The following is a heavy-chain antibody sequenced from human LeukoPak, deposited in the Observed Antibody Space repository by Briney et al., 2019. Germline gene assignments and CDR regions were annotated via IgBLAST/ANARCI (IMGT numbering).Heavy chain of an antibody. V-gene: IGHV1-69-2*01. CDR1: GYTFTDYY. Sequence: ASVKVSCKVSGYTFTDYYMHWVHQAPGKGLEWMGLVDPEDGETIYAEKFQGRVNITADTSTATAYMELSSLRSEDTAVYYCASGRDGYNLDYGGQGTPVTVSS. CDR3: ASGRDGYNLDY. J-gene: IGHJ4*02. CDR2: VDPEDGET. D-gene: IGHD5-24*01.